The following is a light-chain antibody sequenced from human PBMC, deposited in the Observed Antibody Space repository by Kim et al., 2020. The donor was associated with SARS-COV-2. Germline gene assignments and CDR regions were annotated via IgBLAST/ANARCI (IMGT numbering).Light chain of an antibody. CDR3: SSYTSSSNVV. CDR1: SSDVGGYNY. V-gene: IGLV2-14*01. CDR2: DVS. J-gene: IGLJ2*01. Sequence: QSALTQPASVSGSPGQSITISCTGTSSDVGGYNYVSWYQQHPGKAPKLMIYDVSKRPSGVSNRFSGSKSGNTASLTISGLQAEDEADYYCSSYTSSSNVVFGGGTKSPS.